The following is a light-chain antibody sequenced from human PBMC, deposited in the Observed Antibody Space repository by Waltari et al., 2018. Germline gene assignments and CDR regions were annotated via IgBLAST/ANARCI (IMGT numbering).Light chain of an antibody. CDR2: DVT. V-gene: IGLV2-14*03. CDR1: SSDVGSYNY. J-gene: IGLJ2*01. CDR3: SSYTPTSILV. Sequence: QSALTQPASVSGSPGQSLTLPCSGTSSDVGSYNYVSWYQQHPGTPPNCLMYDVTKRLSGLSGRLSGSTSRNTASLTISGLQPEDEADYFCSSYTPTSILVVGGGTKLTV.